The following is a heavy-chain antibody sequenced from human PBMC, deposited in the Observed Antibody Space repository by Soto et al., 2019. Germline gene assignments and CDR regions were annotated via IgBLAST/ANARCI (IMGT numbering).Heavy chain of an antibody. CDR3: ATEQGTAMGTTPQVDYYYGMDV. D-gene: IGHD5-18*01. CDR2: FDPEDGET. V-gene: IGHV1-24*01. J-gene: IGHJ6*02. CDR1: GYTLTELS. Sequence: ASVKVSCKVSGYTLTELSMHWVRQAPGKGLEWMGGFDPEDGETIYAQKFQGRVTMTEDTSTDTAYMELSSLRSEDTAVYYCATEQGTAMGTTPQVDYYYGMDVWGQGTTVTVSS.